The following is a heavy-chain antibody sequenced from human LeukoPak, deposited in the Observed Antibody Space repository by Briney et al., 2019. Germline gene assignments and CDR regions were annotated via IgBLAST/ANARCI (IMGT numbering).Heavy chain of an antibody. CDR1: GGSITSATYY. CDR3: ASGMAAAGTGFYFDY. V-gene: IGHV4-61*02. D-gene: IGHD6-13*01. Sequence: SQTLSLTCTVSGGSITSATYYWSWIRQPAGKGLEWIGRIYTSGSTNYNPSLKSRVTISVDTSKNQFSLKLSSVTAADTAVYYCASGMAAAGTGFYFDYWGQGTLVTVSS. CDR2: IYTSGST. J-gene: IGHJ4*02.